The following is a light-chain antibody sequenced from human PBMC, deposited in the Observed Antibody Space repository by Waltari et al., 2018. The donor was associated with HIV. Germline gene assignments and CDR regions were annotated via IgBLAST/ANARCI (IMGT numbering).Light chain of an antibody. CDR1: NLGDRY. CDR3: QVCDGRIMI. CDR2: QDV. V-gene: IGLV3-1*01. J-gene: IGLJ2*01. Sequence: SYVVSQPPSVSVSPGQTATISCPGDNLGDRYVCWYQQKSGQSPLQIIYQDVKRRSGIPERFPAFNSGNTATLTISGTQGVDEADYFCQVCDGRIMIFGGGTKLTVL.